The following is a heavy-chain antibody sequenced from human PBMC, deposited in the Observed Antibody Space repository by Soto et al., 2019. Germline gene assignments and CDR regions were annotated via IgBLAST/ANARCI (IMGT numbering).Heavy chain of an antibody. D-gene: IGHD7-27*01. CDR2: IYHSGST. J-gene: IGHJ5*02. V-gene: IGHV4-30-2*01. Sequence: SETLSLTCAVSGGSISSGGYSWSWIRQPPGKGLEWIGYIYHSGSTYYNQSLKSRVTISVDRSKDQFSLKLSSVTAADTAVYYCARVPGPWGQGTLVTVSS. CDR1: GGSISSGGYS. CDR3: ARVPGP.